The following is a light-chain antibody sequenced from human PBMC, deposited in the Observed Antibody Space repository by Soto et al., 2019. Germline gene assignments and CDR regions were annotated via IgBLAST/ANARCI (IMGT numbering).Light chain of an antibody. J-gene: IGKJ5*01. CDR1: KTVSSF. CDR2: ATS. V-gene: IGKV1-39*01. Sequence: DIQMSQCPSSVSASXGDRVNINCRARKTVSSFLNWYQQTTGXVTKLXIYATSNLQSGVTSRFSGRGFGKDFNITISSLQPEDFATYECQQSFTTPSFGQGTRLEIK. CDR3: QQSFTTPS.